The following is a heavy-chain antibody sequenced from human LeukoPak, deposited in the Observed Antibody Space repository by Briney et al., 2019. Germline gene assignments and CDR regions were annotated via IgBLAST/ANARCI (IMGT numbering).Heavy chain of an antibody. J-gene: IGHJ3*02. Sequence: GGSLRLSCAASGFTFSDYYMSWIRQAPGKGLEGVSYISSSGSTIYYADSVKGRFTISRDNAKNSLYLQMNSLRAEDTAVYYCARVNCSSTSCYDSDAFDIWGQGTMVTVSS. CDR2: ISSSGSTI. CDR3: ARVNCSSTSCYDSDAFDI. V-gene: IGHV3-11*01. D-gene: IGHD2-2*01. CDR1: GFTFSDYY.